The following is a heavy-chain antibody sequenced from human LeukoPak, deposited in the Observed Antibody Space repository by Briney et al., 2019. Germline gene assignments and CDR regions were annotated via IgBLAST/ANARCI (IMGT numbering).Heavy chain of an antibody. J-gene: IGHJ6*04. D-gene: IGHD3/OR15-3a*01. CDR3: AAERDSLPLYRDV. Sequence: SETLSLTCAVYGGSFSGYYWSWIRQSPQKGLEWIGEINHSGSTNYNPSLKSRVTMSVDTSKSQFPLKLSSMTAADTAVYYCAAERDSLPLYRDVWGKGTTVTVSS. CDR1: GGSFSGYY. CDR2: INHSGST. V-gene: IGHV4-34*01.